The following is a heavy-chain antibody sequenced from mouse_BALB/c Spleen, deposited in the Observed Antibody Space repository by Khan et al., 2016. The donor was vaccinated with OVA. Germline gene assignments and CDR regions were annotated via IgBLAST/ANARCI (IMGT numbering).Heavy chain of an antibody. CDR2: VSTGGSYT. D-gene: IGHD1-1*01. V-gene: IGHV5-6*01. CDR1: GFTFSTYG. J-gene: IGHJ3*01. Sequence: EVQLVESGGDLVKPGGSLKLSCAASGFTFSTYGMSWVRQTPDKRLEWVATVSTGGSYTYYPDSGKGRVTIYRDNAKNTLYLQMSGLKSEDTAMFYCTRLAYYYDSEGFAYWGQGTLVTVSA. CDR3: TRLAYYYDSEGFAY.